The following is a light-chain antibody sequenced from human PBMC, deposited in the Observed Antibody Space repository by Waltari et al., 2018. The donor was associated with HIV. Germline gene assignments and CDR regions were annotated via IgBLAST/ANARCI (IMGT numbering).Light chain of an antibody. CDR3: CSYAGGNNFV. Sequence: SALTQPPSASGSPGQSVTISCTGTLSDVGIYDYVSWYQLHPGQAPKLIIFEFNKRPSGVPDRFFGSKSGSAASLTVSGLQAEDEADYYCCSYAGGNNFVFGTGTKVTVL. CDR1: LSDVGIYDY. CDR2: EFN. J-gene: IGLJ1*01. V-gene: IGLV2-8*01.